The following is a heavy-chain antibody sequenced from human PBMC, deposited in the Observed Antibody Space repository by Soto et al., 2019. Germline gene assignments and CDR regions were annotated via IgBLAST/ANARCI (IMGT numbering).Heavy chain of an antibody. CDR3: ARGVRVTTCAFDI. Sequence: SETLSLTCTVSGGSISSGGYYWSWIRQHPGKGLEWIGYIYYSGSTYYNPSLKSRVTISVDTSKNQFSLKLSSVTAADTAVYYCARGVRVTTCAFDIWGQGTMVTVSS. J-gene: IGHJ3*02. V-gene: IGHV4-31*03. CDR1: GGSISSGGYY. D-gene: IGHD3-10*01. CDR2: IYYSGST.